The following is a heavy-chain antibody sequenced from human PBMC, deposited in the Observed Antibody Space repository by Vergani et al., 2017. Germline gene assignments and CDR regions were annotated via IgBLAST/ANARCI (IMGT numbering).Heavy chain of an antibody. J-gene: IGHJ4*02. CDR3: AKGGYSSGWYSPFDY. V-gene: IGHV3-74*01. Sequence: EVQLVESGGGLVQPGGSLRLSCAASGFTFSSYWMHWVRQAPGKGLVWVSRINSDGSSTSYADSVKGRFTISRDNAKNTLYLQMNSLRAEDTALYYCAKGGYSSGWYSPFDYWGQGTLVTVSS. CDR1: GFTFSSYW. D-gene: IGHD6-19*01. CDR2: INSDGSST.